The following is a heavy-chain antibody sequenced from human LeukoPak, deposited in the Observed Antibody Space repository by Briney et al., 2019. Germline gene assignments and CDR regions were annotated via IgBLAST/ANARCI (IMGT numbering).Heavy chain of an antibody. CDR2: INPNSGGT. D-gene: IGHD2-2*02. Sequence: ASVKVSCKASGYTFTGYYMHWVRQAPGQGLEWMGWINPNSGGTNYAQKFQGRVTMTRDTSISTAYMELSRLRSDDTAVYYCATEGELGYCSSTSCYMDWGQGTLVTVSS. J-gene: IGHJ4*02. CDR1: GYTFTGYY. V-gene: IGHV1-2*02. CDR3: ATEGELGYCSSTSCYMD.